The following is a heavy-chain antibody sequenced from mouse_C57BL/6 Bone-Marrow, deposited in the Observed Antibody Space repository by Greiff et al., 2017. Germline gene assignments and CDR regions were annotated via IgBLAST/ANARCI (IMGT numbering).Heavy chain of an antibody. Sequence: QVHVKQSGPELVKPGASVKISCKASGYTFTDYYISWVKQRPGQGLEWIGWIYPGSGNTKYNEKFKGKATLTVDTSSSTAYMQLSSLTSEDSAVYFCARSYGSSYVTYFDYWGQGTTLTVSS. J-gene: IGHJ2*01. CDR1: GYTFTDYY. D-gene: IGHD1-1*01. CDR3: ARSYGSSYVTYFDY. CDR2: IYPGSGNT. V-gene: IGHV1-84*01.